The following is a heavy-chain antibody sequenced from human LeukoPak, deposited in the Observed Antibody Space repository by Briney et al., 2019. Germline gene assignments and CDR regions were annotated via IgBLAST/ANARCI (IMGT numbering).Heavy chain of an antibody. D-gene: IGHD3-22*01. CDR2: INPNSGGT. CDR3: TRGGKSYYDSCAYDY. Sequence: ASVKVSCKASGYTFTGYYMHWVRQAPGQGLEWMGWINPNSGGTNYAQKFQGRVTMTRDTSISTAYMELSRLRSDDTAVYYCTRGGKSYYDSCAYDYWGQGTLVTVSS. CDR1: GYTFTGYY. J-gene: IGHJ4*02. V-gene: IGHV1-2*02.